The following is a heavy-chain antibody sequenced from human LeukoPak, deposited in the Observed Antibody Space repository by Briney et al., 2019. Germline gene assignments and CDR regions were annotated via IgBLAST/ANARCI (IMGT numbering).Heavy chain of an antibody. CDR2: INPSGGST. V-gene: IGHV1-46*01. D-gene: IGHD1-26*01. CDR3: ARGVRELPAQYYYYYGMDV. J-gene: IGHJ6*02. Sequence: ASVKVSCKASGYTFTSYYMHWVRQAPGQGLEWMGIINPSGGSTSYAQKFQGRVTMTRNTSISTAYMELSSLRSEDTAVYYCARGVRELPAQYYYYYGMDVWGQGTTVTVSS. CDR1: GYTFTSYY.